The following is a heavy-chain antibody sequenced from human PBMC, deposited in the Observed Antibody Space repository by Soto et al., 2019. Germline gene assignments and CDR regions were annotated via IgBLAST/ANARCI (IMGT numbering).Heavy chain of an antibody. J-gene: IGHJ4*02. CDR2: IYYTGHT. V-gene: IGHV4-31*02. Sequence: WIWIRQLPGKGLEWIGYIYYTGHTYYHPSLKSRPTISIDTSENQFSLKLTSVTAADTAVYFCASGHDAYKVRYWGQGTLVTVSS. CDR3: ASGHDAYKVRY. D-gene: IGHD1-1*01.